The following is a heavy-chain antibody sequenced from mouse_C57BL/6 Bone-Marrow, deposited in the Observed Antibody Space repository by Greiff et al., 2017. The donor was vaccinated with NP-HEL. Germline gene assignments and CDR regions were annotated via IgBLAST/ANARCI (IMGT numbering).Heavy chain of an antibody. Sequence: VQLQQSGAELVRPGTSVKMSCKASGYTFTNYWIGWAKQRPGHGLEWIGDIYPGGGYTNYNEKFKGKATLTADKSSSTAYMQFSSLTSEDSAIDYCAREGYYGSSYWYFDVWGTGTTVTVSS. D-gene: IGHD1-1*01. CDR1: GYTFTNYW. CDR2: IYPGGGYT. J-gene: IGHJ1*03. CDR3: AREGYYGSSYWYFDV. V-gene: IGHV1-63*01.